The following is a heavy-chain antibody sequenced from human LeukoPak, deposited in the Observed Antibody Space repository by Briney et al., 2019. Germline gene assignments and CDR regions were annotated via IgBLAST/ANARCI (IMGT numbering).Heavy chain of an antibody. CDR2: IIPIFGTA. CDR3: ARAYSSSWYGEENWFDP. Sequence: SVKVSCKASGGTFSSYAISWVRQAPGQGLEWMGGIIPIFGTANYAQKFQGRVTITADESTSTAYMELSSLRSEDTAVYYCARAYSSSWYGEENWFDPWGQGTLVTVSS. J-gene: IGHJ5*02. CDR1: GGTFSSYA. D-gene: IGHD6-13*01. V-gene: IGHV1-69*13.